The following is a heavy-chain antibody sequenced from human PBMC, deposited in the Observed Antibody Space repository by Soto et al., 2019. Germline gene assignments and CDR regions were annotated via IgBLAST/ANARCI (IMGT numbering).Heavy chain of an antibody. Sequence: SETLSLTCTVSGGSISSGDYYWSWIRQPPGKGLEWIGYIYYSGSTYYNPSLKSRVTISVDTSKNQFSLKASDSAMYYCARLTLAQDSSGYHIFDYWGLGTLVTVSS. J-gene: IGHJ4*02. CDR2: IYYSGST. CDR1: GGSISSGDYY. D-gene: IGHD3-22*01. CDR3: ARLTLAQDSSGYHIFDY. V-gene: IGHV4-30-4*01.